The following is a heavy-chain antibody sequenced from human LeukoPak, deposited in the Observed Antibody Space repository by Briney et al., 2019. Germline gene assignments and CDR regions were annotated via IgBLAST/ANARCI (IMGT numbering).Heavy chain of an antibody. CDR3: ARRLSMREDAFDI. CDR2: IYTSGST. V-gene: IGHV4-4*09. J-gene: IGHJ3*02. D-gene: IGHD2-8*01. CDR1: GGSISSYY. Sequence: PSETLSLTCTVSGGSISSYYWSWIRQPPGKGPEWIGYIYTSGSTNYNPSLKSRVTISADTSKNQFSLKLSSVTAADTAVYYCARRLSMREDAFDIWGQGTMVTVSS.